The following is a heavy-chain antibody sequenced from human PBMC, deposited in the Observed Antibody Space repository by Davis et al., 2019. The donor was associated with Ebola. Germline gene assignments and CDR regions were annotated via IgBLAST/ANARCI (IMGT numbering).Heavy chain of an antibody. CDR1: GFTFSSYR. V-gene: IGHV3-7*01. CDR3: ARRGYCSSTSCYLYHYYYMDV. CDR2: IKEDGSEK. Sequence: GESLKISCAASGFTFSSYRMSWVRQAPGKGLEWVANIKEDGSEKYYVDSVKGRFTISRDNAKNSLYLQMNSLRAEDTAVYYCARRGYCSSTSCYLYHYYYMDVWGKGTTVTVSS. J-gene: IGHJ6*03. D-gene: IGHD2-2*01.